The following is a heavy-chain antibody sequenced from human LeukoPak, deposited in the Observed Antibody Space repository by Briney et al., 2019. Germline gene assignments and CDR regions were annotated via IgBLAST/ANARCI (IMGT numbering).Heavy chain of an antibody. Sequence: LETLSLTCAVYGGSFSGYYWSWIRQPPGKGLEWIGEINHSGSTNYNPSLKSRVTMSVDTSKNQFSLKLSSVTAADTAVYYCARGSPVRFDYWGQGTLVTVYS. CDR1: GGSFSGYY. CDR3: ARGSPVRFDY. J-gene: IGHJ4*02. V-gene: IGHV4-34*01. CDR2: INHSGST.